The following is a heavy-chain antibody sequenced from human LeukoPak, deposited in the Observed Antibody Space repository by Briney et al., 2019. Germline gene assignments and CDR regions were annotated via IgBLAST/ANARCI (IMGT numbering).Heavy chain of an antibody. CDR3: AKATGYLL. CDR1: GFTLSSYW. D-gene: IGHD1-14*01. J-gene: IGHJ4*02. Sequence: GGSLRLSCAASGFTLSSYWMSWVRQAPGKGLEWVSNIKQEGSEKYYVDSVKGRFTISRDNAKNSLYLQRNSLRVEDTAVYYCAKATGYLLWGQGTLVTVSS. V-gene: IGHV3-7*01. CDR2: IKQEGSEK.